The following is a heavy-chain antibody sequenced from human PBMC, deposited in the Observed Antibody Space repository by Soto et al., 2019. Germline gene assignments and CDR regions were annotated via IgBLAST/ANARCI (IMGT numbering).Heavy chain of an antibody. D-gene: IGHD2-21*02. CDR2: MNPNSGNT. CDR3: ARTEHIVVVTAHNWFDP. J-gene: IGHJ5*02. V-gene: IGHV1-8*01. CDR1: GYTFTSYD. Sequence: ASVKVSCKASGYTFTSYDINWVRQATGQGLEWMGWMNPNSGNTGYAQKFQGRVTMTRNTSISTAYMELSSLRSEDTAVYYCARTEHIVVVTAHNWFDPWGQGTLVTVSS.